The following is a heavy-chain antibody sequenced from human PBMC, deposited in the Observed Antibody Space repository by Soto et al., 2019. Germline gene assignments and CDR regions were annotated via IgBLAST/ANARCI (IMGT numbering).Heavy chain of an antibody. CDR2: INPIFGTA. V-gene: IGHV1-69*12. D-gene: IGHD2-2*01. CDR3: ARSAQDIILVPTAIGALDY. CDR1: GDTFYNYA. J-gene: IGHJ4*02. Sequence: QVQLVQSGAEVKKPGSSVKVSCKDSGDTFYNYAISWVRQAPGQGLEWMGGINPIFGTANYAQKFQGRVTITADQSTITAYMEMSSLRSDDTAVYYCARSAQDIILVPTAIGALDYWGQGTLVTVSS.